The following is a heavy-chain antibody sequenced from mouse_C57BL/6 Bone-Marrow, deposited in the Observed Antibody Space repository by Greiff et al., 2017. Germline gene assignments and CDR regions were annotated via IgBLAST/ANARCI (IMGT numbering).Heavy chain of an antibody. CDR2: SSNKANDYTT. D-gene: IGHD2-4*01. V-gene: IGHV7-1*01. CDR1: GFTFSDYY. J-gene: IGHJ3*01. Sequence: EVQLVEPGGGLVQPGRSLRLSCATSGFTFSDYYMEWVRQAPGKGLEWIAASSNKANDYTTKYSVSVKGRFIVSRDTSQSTLYLQMNALRAEDAAVYYCARDANDYDWFAYWGQGTLVTVSA. CDR3: ARDANDYDWFAY.